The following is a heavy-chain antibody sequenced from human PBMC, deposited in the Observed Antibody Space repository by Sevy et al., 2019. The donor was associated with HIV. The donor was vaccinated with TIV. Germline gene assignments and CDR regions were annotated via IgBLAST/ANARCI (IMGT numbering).Heavy chain of an antibody. J-gene: IGHJ4*02. CDR2: IKSKTYGGTA. CDR1: GITFSNGW. CDR3: STRGGF. Sequence: GGSLRLSCAASGITFSNGWMSWIRQAPGKGLEWVGRIKSKTYGGTADYAAPVKDRFTISRDDSKNTLYLQMNSLKTEHTAVYFCSTRGGFWGQGTVVTVSS. V-gene: IGHV3-15*01. D-gene: IGHD1-26*01.